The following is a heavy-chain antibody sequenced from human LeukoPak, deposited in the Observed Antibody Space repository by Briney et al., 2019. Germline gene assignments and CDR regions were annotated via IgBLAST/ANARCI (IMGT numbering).Heavy chain of an antibody. CDR2: IYYSGST. D-gene: IGHD6-13*01. V-gene: IGHV4-61*09. CDR1: GGSISSGSYY. Sequence: SQTLSLTCTVSGGSISSGSYYWSWIRQPAGKGLEWIGYIYYSGSTNYNPSLKSRVTISVDTSKNQFSLKLSSVTAADTAVYYCARYGSSWYRYFQHWGQGTLVTVSS. CDR3: ARYGSSWYRYFQH. J-gene: IGHJ1*01.